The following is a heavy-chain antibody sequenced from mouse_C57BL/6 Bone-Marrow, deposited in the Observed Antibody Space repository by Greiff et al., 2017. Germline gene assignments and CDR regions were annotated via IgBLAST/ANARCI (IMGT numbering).Heavy chain of an antibody. V-gene: IGHV1-53*01. D-gene: IGHD1-1*01. CDR2: INPSNGGT. J-gene: IGHJ3*01. CDR3: ARLGYYGSRAWFAY. Sequence: VQLQQPGTELVKPGASVKLSCKASGYTFTSYWMHWVKQRPGQGLEWIGNINPSNGGTNYNEKFKSKATLTVDKSSSTAYMQLSSLTFEDSAVYYCARLGYYGSRAWFAYWGQGTLVTVSA. CDR1: GYTFTSYW.